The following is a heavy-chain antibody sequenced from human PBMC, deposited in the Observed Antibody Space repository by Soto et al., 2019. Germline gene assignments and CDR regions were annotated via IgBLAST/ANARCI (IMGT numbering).Heavy chain of an antibody. J-gene: IGHJ5*02. V-gene: IGHV5-51*01. D-gene: IGHD2-2*01. CDR2: IFSSDSSA. Sequence: PGESLKISCKASGFTFSSYSLGWVRHMPGKGLQWMGNIFSSDSSAKYSPSFVGQVTISVDRSINTAYLQWSSLKASDTAIYYCGNWPASSWFDAWGPGTLVTVSS. CDR1: GFTFSSYS. CDR3: GNWPASSWFDA.